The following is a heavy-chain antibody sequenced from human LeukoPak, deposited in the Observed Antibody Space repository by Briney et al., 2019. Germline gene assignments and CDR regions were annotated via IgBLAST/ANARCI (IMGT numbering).Heavy chain of an antibody. CDR3: ARVLYDSSGYYPLGFDY. CDR1: GGSFSGYY. Sequence: SETLPLTCAVYGGSFSGYYWSWIRQPPGKGLEWIGEINHSGSTNYNPSLKSRVTISVDTSKNQFSLKLSSVTAADTAVYYCARVLYDSSGYYPLGFDYWGQGTLVTVSS. V-gene: IGHV4-34*01. D-gene: IGHD3-22*01. CDR2: INHSGST. J-gene: IGHJ4*02.